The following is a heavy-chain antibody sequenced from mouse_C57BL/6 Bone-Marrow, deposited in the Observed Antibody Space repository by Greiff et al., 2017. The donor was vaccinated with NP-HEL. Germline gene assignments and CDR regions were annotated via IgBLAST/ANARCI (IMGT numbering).Heavy chain of an antibody. CDR3: ARRGDLLWPRHYFDY. Sequence: VQLQQPGAELVKPGASVKLSCKASGYTFTEYTIHWVKQRSGRGLEWIGWFYPGSGSIKYNEKFKDKATLTADKPSSTVYMELSRLTSEDSAVYFCARRGDLLWPRHYFDYWGQGTTLTVSS. V-gene: IGHV1-62-2*01. CDR1: GYTFTEYT. D-gene: IGHD2-1*01. CDR2: FYPGSGSI. J-gene: IGHJ2*01.